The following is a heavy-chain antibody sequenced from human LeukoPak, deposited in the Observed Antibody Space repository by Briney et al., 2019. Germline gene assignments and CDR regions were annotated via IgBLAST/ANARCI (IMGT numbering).Heavy chain of an antibody. CDR3: ARYIFYGSGSILWYYYMDV. J-gene: IGHJ6*03. D-gene: IGHD3-10*01. CDR2: IHHIGST. V-gene: IGHV4-39*07. CDR1: GDSSSGHSYF. Sequence: SETLSLTCTVSGDSSSGHSYFWGWIRQAPGKGLEWIANIHHIGSTNYNPSLKGRVTISVDTSKNQFSLKLSSVTAADTAVYYCARYIFYGSGSILWYYYMDVWGKGTTVTVSS.